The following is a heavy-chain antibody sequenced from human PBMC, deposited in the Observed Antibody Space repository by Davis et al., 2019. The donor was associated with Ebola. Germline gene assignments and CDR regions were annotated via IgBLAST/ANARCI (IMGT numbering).Heavy chain of an antibody. CDR3: ARGYGTFDY. Sequence: GGSLRLSCAASGFTFGSYEMNWVRQAPGKGLEWVSYSSSSGSSKYYADSVKGRFTISRDNAKNSLYLQMHSLRAEDTALYYCARGYGTFDYWGRGTLVTVSA. D-gene: IGHD4-17*01. V-gene: IGHV3-48*03. CDR2: SSSSGSSK. J-gene: IGHJ4*02. CDR1: GFTFGSYE.